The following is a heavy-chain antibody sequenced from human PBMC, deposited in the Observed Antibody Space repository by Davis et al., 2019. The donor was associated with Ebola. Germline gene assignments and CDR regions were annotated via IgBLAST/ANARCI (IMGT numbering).Heavy chain of an antibody. CDR1: GGTFSSYA. CDR2: IIPIFGTA. J-gene: IGHJ6*03. V-gene: IGHV1-69*13. Sequence: SVKVSCKASGGTFSSYAISWVRQAPGQGLEWMGGIIPIFGTANYAQKFQGRVTITADESTSTAYMELSSLRSDDTAVYYCARQNQLLSKYYYYYMDVWGKGTTVTVSS. D-gene: IGHD2-2*01. CDR3: ARQNQLLSKYYYYYMDV.